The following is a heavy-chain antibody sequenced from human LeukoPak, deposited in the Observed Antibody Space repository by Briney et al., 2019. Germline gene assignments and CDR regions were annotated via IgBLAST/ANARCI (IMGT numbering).Heavy chain of an antibody. J-gene: IGHJ4*02. CDR3: AKDWPFTP. CDR2: ISSSSSTI. CDR1: GFTFSSYS. V-gene: IGHV3-48*01. D-gene: IGHD2-15*01. Sequence: PGGSLRLSCAASGFTFSSYSMIWVRQAPGKGLEWVSYISSSSSTIYYADSVKGRFTISRDNAKNSLYLQMNSLRAEDTAVYYCAKDWPFTPWGQGTLVTVSS.